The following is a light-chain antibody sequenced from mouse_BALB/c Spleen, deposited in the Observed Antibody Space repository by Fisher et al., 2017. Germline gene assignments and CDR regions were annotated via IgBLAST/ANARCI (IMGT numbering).Light chain of an antibody. CDR1: SSVSSSY. J-gene: IGKJ4*01. V-gene: IGKV4-74*01. Sequence: IVLTQSPAIMSASLGERVTMTCTASSSVSSSYLHWCQQKPGSSPKLWIYSTSNLASGVPARFSGSGSGTSYSLTISSMEAEDAATYYCHQYHRSPFTFGSGTKLEIK. CDR2: STS. CDR3: HQYHRSPFT.